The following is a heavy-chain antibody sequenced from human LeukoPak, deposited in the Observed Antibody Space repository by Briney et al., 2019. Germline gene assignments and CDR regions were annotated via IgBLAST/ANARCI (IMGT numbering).Heavy chain of an antibody. CDR1: GGSISSSSHY. Sequence: KPSETLSLTCTVSGGSISSSSHYWAWIRQSPGKGLEWIGSIYYSGGTYYNPSLKSRVTISVDTSKNQFSLKLSSVTAADTAVYYCARDRSRIYDFEYWGQGTLVTVSS. CDR2: IYYSGGT. J-gene: IGHJ4*02. CDR3: ARDRSRIYDFEY. V-gene: IGHV4-39*07. D-gene: IGHD6-13*01.